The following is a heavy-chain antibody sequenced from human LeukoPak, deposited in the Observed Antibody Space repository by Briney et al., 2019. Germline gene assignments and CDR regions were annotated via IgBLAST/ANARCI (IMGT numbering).Heavy chain of an antibody. V-gene: IGHV4-34*01. CDR1: GGSFSGYY. CDR3: ARPQTYYYDSIAFDI. D-gene: IGHD3-22*01. J-gene: IGHJ3*02. CDR2: INHSGST. Sequence: SETLSLTCAVYGGSFSGYYWSWIRQPPGKGLEWIGEINHSGSTNYNPSLKSRVTISVDTSKNQFSLKLSSVTAADTAVYYCARPQTYYYDSIAFDIWGQGTMVTVSS.